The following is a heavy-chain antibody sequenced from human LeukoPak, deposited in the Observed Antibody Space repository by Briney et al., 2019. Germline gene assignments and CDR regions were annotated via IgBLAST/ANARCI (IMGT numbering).Heavy chain of an antibody. D-gene: IGHD6-19*01. J-gene: IGHJ4*02. Sequence: SETLSLTCTVSGGSIVVYIWSWMRPPPGKGLEWIAYIYYSGNINYNPPLKSRVDISVPASKTHFPFKLSSVTAADTAMFYCARLRAVTGTVDYFHSWGQETLVTVSS. CDR1: GGSIVVYI. CDR3: ARLRAVTGTVDYFHS. V-gene: IGHV4-59*01. CDR2: IYYSGNI.